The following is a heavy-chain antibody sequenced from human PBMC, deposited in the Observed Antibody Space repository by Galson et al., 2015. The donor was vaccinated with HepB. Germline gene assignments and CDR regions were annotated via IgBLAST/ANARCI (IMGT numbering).Heavy chain of an antibody. Sequence: SLRLSCAASGFTFSSYAMHWVRQAPGKGLEWVAVISYDGSNKYYADSVKGRFTISRDNSKNTLYLQMNSLRAEDTAVYYCARDSLPDYWGQGTLVTVSS. CDR3: ARDSLPDY. V-gene: IGHV3-30-3*01. CDR2: ISYDGSNK. J-gene: IGHJ4*02. CDR1: GFTFSSYA.